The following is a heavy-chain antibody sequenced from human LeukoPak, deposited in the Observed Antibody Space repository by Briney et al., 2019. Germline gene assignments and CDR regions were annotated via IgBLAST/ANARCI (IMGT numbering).Heavy chain of an antibody. CDR3: ASSGGRFRNFDY. J-gene: IGHJ4*02. CDR1: GGSISSGSYY. CDR2: IYTSGST. Sequence: SQTLSLTCTVSGGSISSGSYYWSWIRQPAGKGLEWIGRIYTSGSTNYNPSLKSRVTISVDTSKNQFSLKLSSVTAADTAVYYCASSGGRFRNFDYWGQGTLVTVSS. D-gene: IGHD3-10*01. V-gene: IGHV4-61*02.